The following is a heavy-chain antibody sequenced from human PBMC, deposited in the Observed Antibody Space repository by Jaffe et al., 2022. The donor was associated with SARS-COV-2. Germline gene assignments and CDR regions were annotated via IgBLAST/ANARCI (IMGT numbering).Heavy chain of an antibody. Sequence: QVQLVQSGAEVKKPGASVKVSCKASGYTFTGYYMHWVRQAPGQGLEWMGRINPNSGGTNYAQKFQGRVTMTRDTSISTAYMELSRLRSDDTAVYYCARGDLFYDYVWGSYRSNRGYWGQGTLVTVSS. CDR2: INPNSGGT. V-gene: IGHV1-2*06. J-gene: IGHJ4*02. CDR1: GYTFTGYY. CDR3: ARGDLFYDYVWGSYRSNRGY. D-gene: IGHD3-16*02.